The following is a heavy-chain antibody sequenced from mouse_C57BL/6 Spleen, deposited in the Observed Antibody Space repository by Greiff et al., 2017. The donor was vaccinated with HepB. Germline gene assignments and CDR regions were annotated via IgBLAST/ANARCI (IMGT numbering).Heavy chain of an antibody. D-gene: IGHD1-1*01. J-gene: IGHJ2*01. CDR1: GYTFTSYW. CDR3: ARDSHYYGSRLYFDY. CDR2: IDPSDSET. Sequence: QVQLQQPGAELVRPGSSVKLSCKASGYTFTSYWMHWVKQRPIQGLEWIGNIDPSDSETHYNQKFKDKATLTVDKSSSTAYMQLSSLTSEDSAVYYCARDSHYYGSRLYFDYWGQGTTLTVSS. V-gene: IGHV1-52*01.